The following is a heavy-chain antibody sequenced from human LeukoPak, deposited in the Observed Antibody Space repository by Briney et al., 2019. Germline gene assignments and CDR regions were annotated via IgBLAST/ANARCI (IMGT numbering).Heavy chain of an antibody. V-gene: IGHV3-53*01. CDR1: GFTVSANS. Sequence: PGGSLRLSCTVSGFTVSANSMSWVRQAPGKGLEWVSFIYSGTTHYSDSVKGRFTISRDNAKNSLYLQMNSLRAEDTAVYYCARDYHYNSSEYAFDIWGQGTMVTVSS. CDR3: ARDYHYNSSEYAFDI. CDR2: IYSGTT. J-gene: IGHJ3*02. D-gene: IGHD3-22*01.